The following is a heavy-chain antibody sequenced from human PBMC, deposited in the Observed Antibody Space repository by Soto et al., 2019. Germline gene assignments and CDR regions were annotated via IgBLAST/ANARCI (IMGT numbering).Heavy chain of an antibody. CDR1: GFTFSKSW. V-gene: IGHV3-15*07. CDR3: TTDPDTAMVPPFDY. J-gene: IGHJ4*02. CDR2: IKSKTDGGTT. D-gene: IGHD5-18*01. Sequence: GGSLRLSCAASGFTFSKSWMNWVRQAPGKGLEWVGRIKSKTDGGTTDYAAPVKGRFTISRDDSKNTLYLQMNSLKTEDTAVYYCTTDPDTAMVPPFDYWGQGTLVTVSS.